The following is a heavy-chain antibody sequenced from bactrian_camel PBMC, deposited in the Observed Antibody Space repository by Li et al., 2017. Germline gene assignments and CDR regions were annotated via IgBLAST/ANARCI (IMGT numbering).Heavy chain of an antibody. D-gene: IGHD6*01. Sequence: HVQLVESGGGAVQAGGPLRLSCTAVSGRTFEDPAMAWYRQAPGNECEFVSAILTHGAAYYADAVKGRFTISHDSAENTMYLQMNNLQPEDTATYYCAEGRGSRGEHCYSLNYWGQGTQVTVS. CDR1: GRTFEDPA. CDR3: AEGRGSRGEHCYSLNY. CDR2: ILTHGAA. V-gene: IGHV3S55*01. J-gene: IGHJ4*01.